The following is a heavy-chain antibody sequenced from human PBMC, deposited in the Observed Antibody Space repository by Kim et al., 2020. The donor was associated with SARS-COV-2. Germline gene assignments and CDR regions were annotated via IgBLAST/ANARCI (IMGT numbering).Heavy chain of an antibody. J-gene: IGHJ4*02. Sequence: KHYVDSVKGRFTISRDNAKNSMYLQMNSLRAEDTAVYYCATEGTAMGDYWGQGTLVTVSS. CDR2: K. V-gene: IGHV3-7*01. CDR3: ATEGTAMGDY. D-gene: IGHD5-18*01.